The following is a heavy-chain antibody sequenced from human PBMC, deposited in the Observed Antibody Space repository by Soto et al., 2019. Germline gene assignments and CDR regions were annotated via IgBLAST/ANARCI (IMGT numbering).Heavy chain of an antibody. J-gene: IGHJ4*02. CDR2: IGAHNGNT. Sequence: QVHLVQSGAEVKKPGASVKVSCKGSGYTFTSYGITWVRQAPGQGLEWMGWIGAHNGNTDYAQKLQGRVTVTRDTSTSTDYMELRSLRSDDTAVYYCARGRYGDYWGQGALVTVSS. V-gene: IGHV1-18*01. CDR1: GYTFTSYG. CDR3: ARGRYGDY. D-gene: IGHD1-1*01.